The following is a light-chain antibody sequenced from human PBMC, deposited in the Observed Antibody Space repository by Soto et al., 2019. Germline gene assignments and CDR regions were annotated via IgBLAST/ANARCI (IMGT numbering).Light chain of an antibody. J-gene: IGLJ1*01. CDR1: SSDVGGYKY. V-gene: IGLV2-14*01. CDR3: SSFTSSYTFV. CDR2: EVS. Sequence: QSVLTQPASVSGSPGQLIAISCTGTSSDVGGYKYVSWYQQHPGKAPKLLISEVSNRPSGVSDRFSGSKSGNTASLTISGLQAEDEADYYCSSFTSSYTFVFGSGTKVTVL.